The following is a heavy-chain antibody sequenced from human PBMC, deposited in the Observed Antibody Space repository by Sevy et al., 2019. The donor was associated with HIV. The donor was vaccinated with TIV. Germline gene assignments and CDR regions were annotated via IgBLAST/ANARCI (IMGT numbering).Heavy chain of an antibody. CDR1: GGSISSYY. J-gene: IGHJ4*02. V-gene: IGHV4-59*01. Sequence: SETLSLTCTVSGGSISSYYWSWIRQPPGKGLEWIGYIYYSGSTNYNPSLKSRVTITVDTSKNQFSLKLSSVTAADTAVYYCARYYDSSGYDYWGQGTLVTVSS. CDR2: IYYSGST. CDR3: ARYYDSSGYDY. D-gene: IGHD3-22*01.